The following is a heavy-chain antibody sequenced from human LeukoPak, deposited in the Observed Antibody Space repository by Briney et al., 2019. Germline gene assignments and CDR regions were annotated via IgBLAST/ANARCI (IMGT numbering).Heavy chain of an antibody. J-gene: IGHJ4*02. V-gene: IGHV3-66*02. Sequence: PGGSLRLSCAASGFILETYWMSWVRQAPGKGLEWVSAISDTGNTYHADSVKGRFTISRDNSKNTLYLQMNSLRPEDTAVYYCARPLRYLDSELDYWGQGTLVSVSS. D-gene: IGHD3-9*01. CDR3: ARPLRYLDSELDY. CDR1: GFILETYW. CDR2: ISDTGNT.